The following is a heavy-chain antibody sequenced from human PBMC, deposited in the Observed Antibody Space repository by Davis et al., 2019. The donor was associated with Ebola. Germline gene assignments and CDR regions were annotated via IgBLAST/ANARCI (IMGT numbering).Heavy chain of an antibody. J-gene: IGHJ3*02. CDR2: IYYSGST. V-gene: IGHV4-31*03. CDR1: GGSISSGGYY. Sequence: SETLSLTCKASGGSISSGGYYWTWIRQHPGKGLEWIGYIYYSGSTYYNPSLKSRVTISVDTSKNQFSLKLSSVTAADTAVYYCARERRGWNDAFDIWGHGAMVIVSS. D-gene: IGHD1-1*01. CDR3: ARERRGWNDAFDI.